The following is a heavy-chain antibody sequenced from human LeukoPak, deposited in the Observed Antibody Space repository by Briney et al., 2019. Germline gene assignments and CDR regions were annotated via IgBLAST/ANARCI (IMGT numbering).Heavy chain of an antibody. V-gene: IGHV4-39*02. Sequence: SETLSLTCSVSGVPITGTTYYGAWIRQPPGKGLEWIGRVYYSGSTSYRPSLNSRVTISVDTSKNPFFLRLSSVTAADTAVYYCARDVSACYFEYWGTGTLVTVSS. CDR3: ARDVSACYFEY. J-gene: IGHJ4*02. CDR1: GVPITGTTYY. D-gene: IGHD2-8*01. CDR2: VYYSGST.